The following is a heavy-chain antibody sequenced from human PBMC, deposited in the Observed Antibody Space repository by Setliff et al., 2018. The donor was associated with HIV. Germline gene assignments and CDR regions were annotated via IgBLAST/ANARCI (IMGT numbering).Heavy chain of an antibody. V-gene: IGHV4-38-2*02. CDR1: GYSISSGYY. D-gene: IGHD1-26*01. CDR2: IYHSGST. Sequence: PSETLSLTCTVSGYSISSGYYWGWIRLPPGKGLEWIGDIYHSGSTHYNPSLQSRVTISVDKSKSQFSLKLNSVTAADTAVYYCARDSGGSPLLDAFDIWGQGTMVTVSS. CDR3: ARDSGGSPLLDAFDI. J-gene: IGHJ3*02.